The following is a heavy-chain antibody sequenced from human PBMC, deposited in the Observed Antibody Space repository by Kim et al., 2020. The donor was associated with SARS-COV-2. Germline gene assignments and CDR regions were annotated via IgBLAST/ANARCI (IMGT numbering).Heavy chain of an antibody. CDR3: ARVSLLVRGVIIPGGWFDP. CDR2: IYYSGST. J-gene: IGHJ5*02. V-gene: IGHV4-59*13. CDR1: GGSISSYY. Sequence: SETLSLTCTVSGGSISSYYWSWIRQPPGKGLEWIGYIYYSGSTNYNPSLKSRVTISVDTSKNQFSLKLSSVTAADTAVYYCARVSLLVRGVIIPGGWFDPWGQGTLVTVSS. D-gene: IGHD3-10*01.